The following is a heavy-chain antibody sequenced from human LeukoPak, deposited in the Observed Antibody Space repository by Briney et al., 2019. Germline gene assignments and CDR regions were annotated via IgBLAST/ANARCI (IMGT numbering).Heavy chain of an antibody. V-gene: IGHV3-21*01. CDR3: ARDYYDSSGFDY. CDR1: GGSISSYY. D-gene: IGHD3-22*01. Sequence: ETLSLTCTVSGGSISSYYWSWIRQPPGKGLEWVSSISSSSSYIYYADSVKGRFTISRDNAKNSLYLQMNSLRAEDTAVYYCARDYYDSSGFDYWGQGTLVTVSS. J-gene: IGHJ4*02. CDR2: ISSSSSYI.